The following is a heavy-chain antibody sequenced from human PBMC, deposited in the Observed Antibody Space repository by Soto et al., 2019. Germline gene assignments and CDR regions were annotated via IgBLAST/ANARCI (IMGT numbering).Heavy chain of an antibody. CDR2: LYYSGST. V-gene: IGHV4-31*03. D-gene: IGHD2-15*01. CDR3: ARDVYCSGGSCYSEGYYGMDV. Sequence: QVQLQEAGPGLVKPSQTLSLTCTVSSDSISSGDYYWTWIRQHPGKGLGGIGYLYYSGSTYYNPSLKSRVTISVDTSKNQFSLKLSSVTAADTAVYYCARDVYCSGGSCYSEGYYGMDVWGQGTTVTVSS. J-gene: IGHJ6*02. CDR1: SDSISSGDYY.